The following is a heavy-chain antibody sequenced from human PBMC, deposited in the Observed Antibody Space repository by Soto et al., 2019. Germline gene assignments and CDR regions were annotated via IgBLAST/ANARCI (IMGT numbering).Heavy chain of an antibody. J-gene: IGHJ4*02. D-gene: IGHD2-21*02. CDR2: IYYSGST. CDR3: ASLRLRGPYHFDY. CDR1: GGSISSGDYY. V-gene: IGHV4-30-4*01. Sequence: QVQLQESGPGLVKSSQTLSLTCTVSGGSISSGDYYWSWIRQPPGKGLEWIGYIYYSGSTYYNSSLRSRVTISVDTSKNQFSLELRSVTAADTAVYYCASLRLRGPYHFDYWGQGNLVTVSS.